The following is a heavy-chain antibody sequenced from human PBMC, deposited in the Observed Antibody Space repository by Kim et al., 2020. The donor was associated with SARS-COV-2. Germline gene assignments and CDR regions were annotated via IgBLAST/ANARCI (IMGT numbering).Heavy chain of an antibody. CDR3: ASGTKLRYFDWLFH. Sequence: SVKVSCKASGGTFSSYAISWVRQAPGQGLEWMGGIIPIFGTANYAQKFQGRVTITADESTSTAYMELSSLRSEDTAVYYCASGTKLRYFDWLFHWGQGTLVTVSS. CDR2: IIPIFGTA. CDR1: GGTFSSYA. J-gene: IGHJ5*02. D-gene: IGHD3-9*01. V-gene: IGHV1-69*13.